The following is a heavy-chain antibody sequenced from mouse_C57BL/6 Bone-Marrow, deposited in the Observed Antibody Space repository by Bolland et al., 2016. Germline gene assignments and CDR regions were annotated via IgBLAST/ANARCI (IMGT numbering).Heavy chain of an antibody. J-gene: IGHJ3*01. V-gene: IGHV1-55*01. CDR3: ARSKPRGDY. Sequence: YPGSGSTNYNEKFKSKATLTVDTSSSTAYMQLSSLTSEDSAVYYCARSKPRGDYWGQGTLV. CDR2: YPGSGST. D-gene: IGHD3-3*01.